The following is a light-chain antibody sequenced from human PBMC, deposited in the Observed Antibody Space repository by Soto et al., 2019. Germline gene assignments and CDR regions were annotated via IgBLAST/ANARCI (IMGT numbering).Light chain of an antibody. V-gene: IGKV4-1*01. J-gene: IGKJ1*01. Sequence: DMVLTQSPNSLAVSLGERATINCKSSDNMLYSSDNKNYLSWYQQRPGQPPKLLFYWASTRESGVPDRFSGSGSGTHFTLTITSLQAEDVAVYYCQQYYSSPPTFGQGTKVDIK. CDR2: WAS. CDR1: DNMLYSSDNKNY. CDR3: QQYYSSPPT.